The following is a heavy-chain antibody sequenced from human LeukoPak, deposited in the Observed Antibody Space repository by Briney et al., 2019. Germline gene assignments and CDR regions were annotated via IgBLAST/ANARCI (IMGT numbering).Heavy chain of an antibody. Sequence: SETLSLTCSVSGGSISSSDYYWGWGRQPPGKGLDWIATIYYTGSTYYTPSLKSRVTISVDTSKNQFSLSLTSVTAADTAVYFCASRPTFYYGSGSYPRRFYDSWGQGILVTVSS. CDR2: IYYTGST. CDR3: ASRPTFYYGSGSYPRRFYDS. D-gene: IGHD3-10*01. CDR1: GGSISSSDYY. V-gene: IGHV4-39*01. J-gene: IGHJ4*02.